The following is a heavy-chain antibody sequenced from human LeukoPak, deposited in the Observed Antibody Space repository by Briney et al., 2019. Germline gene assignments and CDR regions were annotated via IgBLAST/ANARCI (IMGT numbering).Heavy chain of an antibody. D-gene: IGHD2-21*02. CDR1: GFTFSSYS. J-gene: IGHJ5*02. Sequence: GGSLRLSCAASGFTFSSYSMNWVRQAPGKGLEWVSYISSSSSTIYYADSVKGRFTISRDNAKNSLYLQMNSLRAEDTAVYYCARDICGGDCNSWGNWFDPWGQGTLVTVSS. V-gene: IGHV3-48*01. CDR3: ARDICGGDCNSWGNWFDP. CDR2: ISSSSSTI.